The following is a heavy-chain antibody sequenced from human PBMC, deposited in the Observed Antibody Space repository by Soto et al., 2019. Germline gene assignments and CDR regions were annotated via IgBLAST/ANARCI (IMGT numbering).Heavy chain of an antibody. CDR3: AKEASNLAPDTGAFDI. D-gene: IGHD2-2*01. Sequence: SVKFSCKASGFTFTSSAMQWVRQARGQRLEWKGRIVVGSGNTNYAQKYQERVTITKDMSTSTAYKELSSLRSEDTAVYYSAKEASNLAPDTGAFDIWGQGTMVTVS. J-gene: IGHJ3*02. CDR2: IVVGSGNT. CDR1: GFTFTSSA. V-gene: IGHV1-58*02.